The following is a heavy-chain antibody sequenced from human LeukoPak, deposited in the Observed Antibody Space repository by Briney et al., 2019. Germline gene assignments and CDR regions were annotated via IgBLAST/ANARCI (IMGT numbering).Heavy chain of an antibody. Sequence: GGSLRLSCAASGFTFDDYAMHWVRQAPGKGLEWVSGISWNSGSIGYADSVKGRFTNSRDNAKNSLYLQMNSLRAEDTALYYCAKAYGSGSYSLFDYWGQGTLVTVSS. D-gene: IGHD3-10*01. CDR3: AKAYGSGSYSLFDY. J-gene: IGHJ4*02. V-gene: IGHV3-9*01. CDR2: ISWNSGSI. CDR1: GFTFDDYA.